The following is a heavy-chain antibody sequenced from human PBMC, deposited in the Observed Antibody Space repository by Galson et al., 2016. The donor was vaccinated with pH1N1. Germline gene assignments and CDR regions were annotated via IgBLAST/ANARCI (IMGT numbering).Heavy chain of an antibody. CDR2: ILPILGIA. J-gene: IGHJ3*02. D-gene: IGHD6-13*01. Sequence: SVKVSCKASGGTFSSYTINWVRQAPGQGLEWMGRILPILGIANYAQKFQGRVTITADKSTSTAYMEVISLRSDDTAVYYCARSAAAVGNAFDMWGQGTKVTVSS. CDR3: ARSAAAVGNAFDM. V-gene: IGHV1-69*02. CDR1: GGTFSSYT.